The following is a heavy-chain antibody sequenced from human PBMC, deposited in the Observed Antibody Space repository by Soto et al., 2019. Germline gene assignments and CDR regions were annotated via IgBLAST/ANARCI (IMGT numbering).Heavy chain of an antibody. J-gene: IGHJ4*02. D-gene: IGHD4-17*01. CDR2: VYYSGST. Sequence: SETLSLTCAVSGGSISSGGYYWSWIRQPPGKGLEWIGYVYYSGSTNYNPSLKSRVTISVDTSKNQFSLKLSSVTAADTAVYYCARRYGASFDYWGQGTLVTVSS. CDR3: ARRYGASFDY. V-gene: IGHV4-61*08. CDR1: GGSISSGGYY.